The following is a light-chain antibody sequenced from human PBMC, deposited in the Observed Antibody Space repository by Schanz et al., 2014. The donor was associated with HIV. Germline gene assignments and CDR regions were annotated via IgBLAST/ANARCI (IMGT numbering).Light chain of an antibody. J-gene: IGLJ2*01. CDR2: DGR. CDR1: SSDIGNSNL. CDR3: SSYTRRYVV. V-gene: IGLV2-14*02. Sequence: QSALTQPASVSGSPGQSITISCTGTSSDIGNSNLVSWYQQHPGKATKLLIFDGRKRPSGVSSRFSGSKSANTASLTISGXXAEDEYDYYCSSYTRRYVVFGGGTKLTVL.